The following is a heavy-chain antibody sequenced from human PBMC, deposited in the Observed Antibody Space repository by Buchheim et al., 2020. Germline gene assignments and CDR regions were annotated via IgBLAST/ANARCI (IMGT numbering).Heavy chain of an antibody. Sequence: QVQLVESGGGVVQPGRSLRLSCAASGFTFSSYAMHWVRQAPGKGLEWVAVISYDGSNKYYADSVKGRFTISRDNSKNTMYLPMNSLRAEDTAVYYCARDQGSPYYDSSGYHDYWGQGTL. D-gene: IGHD3-22*01. CDR1: GFTFSSYA. CDR2: ISYDGSNK. V-gene: IGHV3-30*04. CDR3: ARDQGSPYYDSSGYHDY. J-gene: IGHJ4*02.